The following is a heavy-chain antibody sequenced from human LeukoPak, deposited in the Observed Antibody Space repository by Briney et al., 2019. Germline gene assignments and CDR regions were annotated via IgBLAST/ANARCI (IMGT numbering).Heavy chain of an antibody. J-gene: IGHJ4*02. CDR2: IWYDGSNK. D-gene: IGHD3-22*01. V-gene: IGHV3-33*01. Sequence: PGGSLRLSCAASAFTFSSYGIHWVRQAPGKGLEWVAVIWYDGSNKYYADSVKGRFTISRDNSKNTLYLQMNSLRAEDTALYYCARAPFYYDSSGYPYFDGWGQGTLVTVSS. CDR1: AFTFSSYG. CDR3: ARAPFYYDSSGYPYFDG.